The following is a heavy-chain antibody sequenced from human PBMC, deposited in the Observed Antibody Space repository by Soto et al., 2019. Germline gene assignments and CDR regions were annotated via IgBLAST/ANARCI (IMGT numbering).Heavy chain of an antibody. CDR2: ISAYNGNT. V-gene: IGHV1-18*01. CDR1: GYTFTSYG. D-gene: IGHD2-15*01. J-gene: IGHJ5*02. Sequence: QVQLVQSGAEVKKPGASVKVSCKASGYTFTSYGSTWVRQSPGQGLEWMGRISAYNGNTNYAQKLQGRVTMATDTATSTAQMELRSVRSDAAAEYYCGRRRVVVVAARGSYSWFDPWGQGPLVAVSS. CDR3: GRRRVVVVAARGSYSWFDP.